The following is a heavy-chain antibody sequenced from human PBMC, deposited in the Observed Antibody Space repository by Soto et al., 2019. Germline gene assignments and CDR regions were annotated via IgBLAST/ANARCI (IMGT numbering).Heavy chain of an antibody. V-gene: IGHV1-69*01. J-gene: IGHJ6*02. CDR3: ARRLLSNYAYYYSGMDV. Sequence: QVQLVQSGAEVKKPGSSVKVSCKASGGTFSSYAISWVRQAPGQGLEWMGGIIPIFGTANYAQTFQGRVTITADQSPSTAYMELSSLRYEDPAVYYCARRLLSNYAYYYSGMDVWGQGTTVTSS. CDR1: GGTFSSYA. CDR2: IIPIFGTA. D-gene: IGHD4-4*01.